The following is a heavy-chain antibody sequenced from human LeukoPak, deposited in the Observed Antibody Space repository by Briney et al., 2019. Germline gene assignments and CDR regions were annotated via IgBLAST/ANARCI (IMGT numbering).Heavy chain of an antibody. CDR1: GFTFSSYW. V-gene: IGHV3-7*01. D-gene: IGHD3-3*01. CDR2: IKQDGSEK. CDR3: ARDLGGSAIFGVVTLPYYYYYMDV. J-gene: IGHJ6*03. Sequence: GGSLRLSCAASGFTFSSYWMSWVRQAPGKGLEWVANIKQDGSEKYYVDSVKGRFTISRDNAKNSLYLQMNSLRAEDTAVYYCARDLGGSAIFGVVTLPYYYYYMDVWGKGTTVTVSS.